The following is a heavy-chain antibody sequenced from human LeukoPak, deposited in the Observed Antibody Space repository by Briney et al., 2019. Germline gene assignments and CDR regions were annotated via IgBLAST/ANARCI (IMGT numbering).Heavy chain of an antibody. CDR2: IKQDGSEK. D-gene: IGHD1-26*01. J-gene: IGHJ4*02. V-gene: IGHV3-7*01. CDR1: GFTFSSYW. Sequence: PGGSLRLSCAASGFTFSSYWMSWVRQAPGKGLEWVANIKQDGSEKNYVDSVKGRFTISRDNAKNSLYLQMNSLRGEDTAVYYCAKIGTREPRFDYWGQGTLVTVSS. CDR3: AKIGTREPRFDY.